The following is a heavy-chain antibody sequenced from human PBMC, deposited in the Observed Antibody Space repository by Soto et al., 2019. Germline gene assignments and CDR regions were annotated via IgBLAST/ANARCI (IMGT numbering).Heavy chain of an antibody. CDR1: DFSFSRDW. CDR2: ISTDGSYT. V-gene: IGHV3-74*03. J-gene: IGHJ4*02. D-gene: IGHD6-19*01. CDR3: ASFGSAWSESH. Sequence: EVQLVESGGGLVQPGGSLRLSCTASDFSFSRDWVHWVRQAPGKGLEWVSRISTDGSYTAYTDSVEGRFTISRDNAKNTLFLEMNSLRVEDTVVYYCASFGSAWSESHWGPGTLVTVSS.